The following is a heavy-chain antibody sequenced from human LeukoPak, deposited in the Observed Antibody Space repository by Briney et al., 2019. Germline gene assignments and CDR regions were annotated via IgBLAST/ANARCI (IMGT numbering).Heavy chain of an antibody. D-gene: IGHD3-10*01. V-gene: IGHV3-23*01. CDR1: GFDFSSYA. CDR3: ANNYRSGSFHDF. Sequence: PGGSLGLSCAASGFDFSSYAMSWVRQPPGKGLEWVSVISRRDDYTYYADSVKGRFTNSRDNSKNTLYLQMNSLRAEDTAVYYCANNYRSGSFHDFWGQGTLVTVSS. CDR2: ISRRDDYT. J-gene: IGHJ4*02.